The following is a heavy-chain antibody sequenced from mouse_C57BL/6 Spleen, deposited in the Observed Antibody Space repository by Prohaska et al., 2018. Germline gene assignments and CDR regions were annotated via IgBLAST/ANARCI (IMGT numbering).Heavy chain of an antibody. Sequence: CKASGYTFTDYYINWVKQRPGQGLEWIGWIFPGSGSTYYNEKLKGKATLTVDKSSSTAYMLLSSLTSEDSEVYFCAGHYGSGGFAYWGQGTLVTVSA. CDR2: IFPGSGST. CDR1: GYTFTDYY. J-gene: IGHJ3*01. CDR3: AGHYGSGGFAY. D-gene: IGHD1-1*01. V-gene: IGHV1-75*01.